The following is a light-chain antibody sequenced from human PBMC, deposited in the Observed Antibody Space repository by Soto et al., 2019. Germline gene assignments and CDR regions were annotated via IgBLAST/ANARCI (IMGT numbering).Light chain of an antibody. J-gene: IGLJ2*01. Sequence: QSALTQPPSASGSPGQSVTFSCTGTSSDVGGYNYVSWYQQRPGKAPKLMIYEVSQRPSGVPDRFSGSKSGNTASLTVSGLQAEDEADYYCSSYAGSNNYVVFGGGTKVTVL. CDR1: SSDVGGYNY. CDR2: EVS. V-gene: IGLV2-8*01. CDR3: SSYAGSNNYVV.